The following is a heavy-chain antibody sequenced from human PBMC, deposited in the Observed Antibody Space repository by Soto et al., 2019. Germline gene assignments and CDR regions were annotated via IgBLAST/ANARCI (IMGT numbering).Heavy chain of an antibody. D-gene: IGHD3-22*01. CDR2: IWYDGSNK. V-gene: IGHV3-33*01. Sequence: GGSLRLSCAASGFTFSSYGMHWVRQAPGKGLEWVAVIWYDGSNKYYADSVKGRFTVSRDNSKNTLYLQMNSLRAEDTAVYYCERGGNYYDSSGYSGHDYWGQGTLVTVSS. J-gene: IGHJ4*02. CDR1: GFTFSSYG. CDR3: ERGGNYYDSSGYSGHDY.